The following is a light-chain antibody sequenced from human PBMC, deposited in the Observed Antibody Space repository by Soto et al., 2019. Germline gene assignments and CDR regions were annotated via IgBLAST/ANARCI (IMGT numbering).Light chain of an antibody. CDR3: QQTHTTFT. V-gene: IGKV1-39*01. Sequence: DIQMTQSPSSLSASVGDRVTITCRASQSISTYLNWYQQKPGKVPKLLIYAASSLQSGDPSRFSGSGSGTDFTLTISSLQPEDFATYYCQQTHTTFTFGGGTKVDIK. CDR1: QSISTY. CDR2: AAS. J-gene: IGKJ4*01.